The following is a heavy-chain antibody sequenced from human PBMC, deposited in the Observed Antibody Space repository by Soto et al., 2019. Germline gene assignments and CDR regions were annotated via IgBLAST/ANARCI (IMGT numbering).Heavy chain of an antibody. V-gene: IGHV1-18*01. Sequence: VASVKVSCKASGYTFTSYGISWVRQAPGQGLEWMGWISAYNGNTNYAQKLQGRVTMTTDTSTSTAYMELRSLRSDDTAVYYCARDEIAAAVGNDAFDIWGEGTMVTVSS. CDR1: GYTFTSYG. CDR2: ISAYNGNT. J-gene: IGHJ3*02. CDR3: ARDEIAAAVGNDAFDI. D-gene: IGHD6-13*01.